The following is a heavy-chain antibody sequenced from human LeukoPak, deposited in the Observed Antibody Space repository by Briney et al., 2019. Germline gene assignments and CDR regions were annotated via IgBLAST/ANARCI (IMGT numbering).Heavy chain of an antibody. Sequence: GGSLRLSCAAYGVTFRSNWMHWVRQAPGKGLVWVSRIKGDGSSTSYADSVKGRFTISRDNAKNTLFLQMNSLRAEDTAVYYCVRDGVGAPPFDYWGQGTLVTVSS. CDR3: VRDGVGAPPFDY. CDR1: GVTFRSNW. J-gene: IGHJ4*02. CDR2: IKGDGSST. V-gene: IGHV3-74*01. D-gene: IGHD1-26*01.